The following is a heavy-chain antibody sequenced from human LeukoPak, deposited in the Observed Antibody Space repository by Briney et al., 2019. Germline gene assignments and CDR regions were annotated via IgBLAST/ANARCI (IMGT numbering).Heavy chain of an antibody. V-gene: IGHV1-46*03. D-gene: IGHD4-11*01. J-gene: IGHJ4*02. Sequence: ASEKLSGKASGYTFSIFYMHWVRRAPGQGLGWRGIITPRSGSTSYAQKFQGRVTMTMDTSTSTVYMELNSLRSEDTAVYYCARGSVTTRTSLDYWGQGTLVTVSS. CDR3: ARGSVTTRTSLDY. CDR1: GYTFSIFY. CDR2: ITPRSGST.